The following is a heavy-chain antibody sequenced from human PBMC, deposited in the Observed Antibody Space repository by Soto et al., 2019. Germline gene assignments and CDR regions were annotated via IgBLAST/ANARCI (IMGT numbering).Heavy chain of an antibody. Sequence: GGSLRLSCAASGFTFSSYDMHWVRPATGKGLEWVSAIGTAGDTYYPGSVKGRFTISRENAKNSLYLQMNSLRAGDTAVYYCARGGSSGWYDDAFDIWGQGTMVTVSS. CDR2: IGTAGDT. J-gene: IGHJ3*02. CDR3: ARGGSSGWYDDAFDI. D-gene: IGHD6-19*01. CDR1: GFTFSSYD. V-gene: IGHV3-13*01.